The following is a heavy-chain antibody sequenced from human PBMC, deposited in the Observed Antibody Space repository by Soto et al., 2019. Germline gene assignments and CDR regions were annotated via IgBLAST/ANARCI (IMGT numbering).Heavy chain of an antibody. J-gene: IGHJ3*02. CDR1: GYTFTSYA. D-gene: IGHD1-7*01. V-gene: IGHV1-3*01. Sequence: ASVKVSCKASGYTFTSYAMHWVRQAPGQRLEWMGWINAGNGNTKYSQRFQGRVTITRDTSASTAYMELSSLRSEDTAVYYCASLGGWYNWNSGAFDIWGQGTMVTVSS. CDR2: INAGNGNT. CDR3: ASLGGWYNWNSGAFDI.